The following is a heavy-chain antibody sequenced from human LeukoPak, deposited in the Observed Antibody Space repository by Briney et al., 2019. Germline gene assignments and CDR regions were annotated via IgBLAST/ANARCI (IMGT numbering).Heavy chain of an antibody. D-gene: IGHD4-17*01. CDR2: INPNSGDT. CDR1: GYTFIDGY. Sequence: ASVKVSCKASGYTFIDGYMHWGRHAPGQGLEWMGWINPNSGDTNYAQKFQGRVTMTTATSTTTAYMDLSRLRSDDTAVYYCARGMTTVTLGGYWGQGTLVTVSS. J-gene: IGHJ4*02. CDR3: ARGMTTVTLGGY. V-gene: IGHV1-2*02.